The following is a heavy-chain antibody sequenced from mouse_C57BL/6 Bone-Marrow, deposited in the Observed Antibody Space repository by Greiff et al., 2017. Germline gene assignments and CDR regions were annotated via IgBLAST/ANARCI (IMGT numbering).Heavy chain of an antibody. Sequence: EVMLQQSGPELVKPGASVKISCKASGYTFTDYYMNWVKQSHGKSLEWIGDINPNNGGTSYNQKVKGKATLTVDKSSSTAYMELRSLTSEDSAVYYCAKYWYFDVWGTGTTVTVSS. V-gene: IGHV1-26*01. J-gene: IGHJ1*03. CDR3: AKYWYFDV. CDR2: INPNNGGT. CDR1: GYTFTDYY.